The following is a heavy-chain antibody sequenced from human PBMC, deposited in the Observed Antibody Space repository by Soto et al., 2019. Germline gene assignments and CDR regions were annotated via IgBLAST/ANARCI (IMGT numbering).Heavy chain of an antibody. D-gene: IGHD2-15*01. V-gene: IGHV4-59*08. CDR3: ARRRGGSSNDSDI. Sequence: SETLSLTCTVSGGSISSYYWSWIRQPPGKGLEWIGYIYYSGSTNYNPSLKSRVTISVDTSKNQLSLKLSSVTAADTAVYYCARRRGGSSNDSDILGQDTIVTVSS. CDR1: GGSISSYY. J-gene: IGHJ3*02. CDR2: IYYSGST.